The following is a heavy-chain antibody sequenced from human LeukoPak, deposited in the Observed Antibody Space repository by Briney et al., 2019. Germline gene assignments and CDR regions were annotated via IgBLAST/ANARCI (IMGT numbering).Heavy chain of an antibody. Sequence: GGSLRLSCAASGFTITAYAMSWVRQSPGKGLEWVSGIGITSEYIHYADSIKGRFTISRDNSKNTVYLEMSSLRAEDAAVYYCAKDPNGDYVGAFDTWGQGTMVIVSS. CDR3: AKDPNGDYVGAFDT. D-gene: IGHD4-17*01. CDR1: GFTITAYA. CDR2: IGITSEYI. V-gene: IGHV3-23*01. J-gene: IGHJ3*02.